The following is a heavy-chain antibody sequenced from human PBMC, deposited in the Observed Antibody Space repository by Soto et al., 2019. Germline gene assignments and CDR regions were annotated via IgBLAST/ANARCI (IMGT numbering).Heavy chain of an antibody. CDR3: ARDRGSYGMDV. V-gene: IGHV4-31*03. J-gene: IGHJ6*02. CDR2: IYSSGST. CDR1: GGSISSGGY. Sequence: QVQLQESGPGLVKPSETLSLTCTVSGGSISSGGYWSWVRQRPGKGLEWIGYIYSSGSTYYSPSLGCGTSISIDTSKNQFSLKMSSVTAADTGVYYCARDRGSYGMDVWGQGTTVTVS.